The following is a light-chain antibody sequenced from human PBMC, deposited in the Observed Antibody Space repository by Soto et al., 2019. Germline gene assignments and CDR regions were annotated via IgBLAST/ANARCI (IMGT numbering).Light chain of an antibody. V-gene: IGKV3-20*01. J-gene: IGKJ4*01. CDR1: QSVSNNY. CDR2: GAS. Sequence: EIVLTQSPGTLSLSPGERATLSCRASQSVSNNYLAWYQQKPGQAPRLLIYGASNRATGIPDRFRGSGSGTDFTLTISSLQPDDFGRYYCQQYNSYPLTFGGGTKV. CDR3: QQYNSYPLT.